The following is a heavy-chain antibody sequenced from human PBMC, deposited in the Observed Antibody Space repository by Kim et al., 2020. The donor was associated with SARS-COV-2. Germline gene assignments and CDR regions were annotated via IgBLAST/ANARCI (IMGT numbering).Heavy chain of an antibody. D-gene: IGHD4-17*01. CDR3: AKELGYGDYPGYFDY. V-gene: IGHV3-30*02. J-gene: IGHJ4*02. Sequence: DSVKGRFTISRDNSKNTLYLQMNSLRAEDTAVYYCAKELGYGDYPGYFDYWGQGTLVTVSS.